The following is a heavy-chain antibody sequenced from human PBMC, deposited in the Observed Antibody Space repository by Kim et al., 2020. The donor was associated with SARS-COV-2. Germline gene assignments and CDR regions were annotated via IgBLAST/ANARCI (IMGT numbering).Heavy chain of an antibody. Sequence: SVKGRFTISRDNSKNTLYLQMNSLRAEDTAVYYCAKGVVVVVAATGWFDPWGQGTLVTVSS. J-gene: IGHJ5*02. D-gene: IGHD2-15*01. CDR3: AKGVVVVVAATGWFDP. V-gene: IGHV3-23*01.